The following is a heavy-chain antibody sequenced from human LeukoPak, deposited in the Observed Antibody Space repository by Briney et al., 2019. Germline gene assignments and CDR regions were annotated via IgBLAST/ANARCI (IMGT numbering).Heavy chain of an antibody. D-gene: IGHD4-23*01. V-gene: IGHV4-59*11. CDR2: MFFTGAT. Sequence: SETLSLTCTVSAGSISSHYWAWLRQPPGKGLEWFGRMFFTGATNYNPSLKSRVTISVDHSKNQFSLKLTSVTAADTAVYYCAKEGNDYGANSIDYWGQGTLVTVSS. J-gene: IGHJ4*02. CDR1: AGSISSHY. CDR3: AKEGNDYGANSIDY.